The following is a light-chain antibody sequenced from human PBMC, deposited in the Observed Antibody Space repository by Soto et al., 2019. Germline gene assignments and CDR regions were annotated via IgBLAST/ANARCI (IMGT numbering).Light chain of an antibody. CDR1: QSVSSK. Sequence: EIVMTQSPATLSVSAGERATLSCRASQSVSSKLAWYQQKPGQAPRLLIYGASTRATGIPARFSGSGSGTEFTLTISSLQSEDFAVYYCQQYNNWPLTFGGGTKVEIK. V-gene: IGKV3-15*01. CDR3: QQYNNWPLT. J-gene: IGKJ4*01. CDR2: GAS.